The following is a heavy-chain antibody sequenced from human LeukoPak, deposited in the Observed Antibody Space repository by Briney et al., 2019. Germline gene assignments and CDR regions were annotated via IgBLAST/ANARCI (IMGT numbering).Heavy chain of an antibody. V-gene: IGHV4-34*01. CDR2: IIHSGSS. D-gene: IGHD1-14*01. CDR3: ARGSPGY. J-gene: IGHJ4*02. Sequence: SETLSLTCAVYGGSFSDYSWTRIRRSPGKALEWIGEIIHSGSSHYNPSLKSRVTISVDTSKNQFSLKLTSVTAADTAVYFCARGSPGYWGQGTLVTVSS. CDR1: GGSFSDYS.